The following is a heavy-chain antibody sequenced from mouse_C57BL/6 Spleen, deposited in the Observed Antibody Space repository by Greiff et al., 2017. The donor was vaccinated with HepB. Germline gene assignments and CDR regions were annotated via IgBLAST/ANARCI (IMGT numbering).Heavy chain of an antibody. CDR2: ISDGGSYT. CDR1: GFTFSSYA. J-gene: IGHJ2*01. Sequence: EVKLEESGGGLVKPGGSLKLSCAASGFTFSSYAMSWVRQTPEKRLEWVATISDGGSYTYYPDNVKGRFTISRDNAKNNLYLQMSHLKSEDTAMYYCAREAELGRDYFDYWGQGTTLTVSS. D-gene: IGHD4-1*01. V-gene: IGHV5-4*01. CDR3: AREAELGRDYFDY.